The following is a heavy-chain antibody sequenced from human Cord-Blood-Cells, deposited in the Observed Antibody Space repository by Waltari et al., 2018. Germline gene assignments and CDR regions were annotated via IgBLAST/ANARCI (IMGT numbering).Heavy chain of an antibody. CDR2: INSDGSST. V-gene: IGHV3-74*01. CDR3: ASKAWGLDGEYYFDY. D-gene: IGHD4-17*01. CDR1: GFTFSSSW. J-gene: IGHJ4*02. Sequence: EVQLVESGGGLVQPGGSLRLSCAASGFTFSSSWMHWVRQAPGKGLVLVSRINSDGSSTSYADSVKGRFTISRDNAKNTLYLQMNSLRAEDTAVYYCASKAWGLDGEYYFDYWGQGTLVTVSS.